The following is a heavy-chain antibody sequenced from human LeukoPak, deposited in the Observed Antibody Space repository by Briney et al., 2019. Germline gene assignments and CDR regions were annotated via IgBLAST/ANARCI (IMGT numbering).Heavy chain of an antibody. CDR2: IYSGGST. Sequence: GGSLRLSCAASGFTVSSNSMNWVRQAPGKGLQWVSVIYSGGSTYYADSVKGRFTTSRDNSKNTLYLKMNSLRAEDTAVYYCARENNFGSGMDVWGQGTTVTVSS. J-gene: IGHJ6*02. V-gene: IGHV3-53*01. CDR3: ARENNFGSGMDV. CDR1: GFTVSSNS. D-gene: IGHD3-10*01.